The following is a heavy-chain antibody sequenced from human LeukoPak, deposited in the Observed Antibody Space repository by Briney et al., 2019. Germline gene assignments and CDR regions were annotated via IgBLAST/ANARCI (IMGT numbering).Heavy chain of an antibody. Sequence: GGSLRLSCAASGFTFSSYAMHWVRQAPGKGLEWVAVISYDGSNKYYADSVKGRFTVSRDNSKNTLYLQMNSLRAEDTAVYYCANEIRPNDYWGQGTLVTVSS. CDR2: ISYDGSNK. J-gene: IGHJ4*02. CDR1: GFTFSSYA. V-gene: IGHV3-30-3*02. D-gene: IGHD4-17*01. CDR3: ANEIRPNDY.